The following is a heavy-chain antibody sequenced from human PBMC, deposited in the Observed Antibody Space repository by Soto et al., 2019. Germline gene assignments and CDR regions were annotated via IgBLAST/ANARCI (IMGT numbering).Heavy chain of an antibody. J-gene: IGHJ1*01. D-gene: IGHD6-19*01. CDR2: ISGSGGST. CDR3: AKDGIAVEIEAEYFQH. Sequence: GGSLILSCAASGFTFSSYAMSWVLQAPGKGLEWVSAISGSGGSTYYADSVKGRFTISRDNSKNTLYLQMNSLRAEDTAVYYCAKDGIAVEIEAEYFQHWGQGTLVTVTS. CDR1: GFTFSSYA. V-gene: IGHV3-23*01.